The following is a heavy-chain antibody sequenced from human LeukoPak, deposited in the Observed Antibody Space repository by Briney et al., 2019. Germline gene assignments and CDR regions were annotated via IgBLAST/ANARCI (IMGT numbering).Heavy chain of an antibody. J-gene: IGHJ4*02. D-gene: IGHD3-22*01. Sequence: GGSLRLSCAASGFTFSSYAMSWVRQAPGKGLEWVSAISGSGGSTYYADSVKGRFTISRDNSKNTPYLQMNSLRAEDTAVYYCAKVRYYYDSSGYSYFDYWGQGTLVTVSS. CDR1: GFTFSSYA. CDR2: ISGSGGST. V-gene: IGHV3-23*01. CDR3: AKVRYYYDSSGYSYFDY.